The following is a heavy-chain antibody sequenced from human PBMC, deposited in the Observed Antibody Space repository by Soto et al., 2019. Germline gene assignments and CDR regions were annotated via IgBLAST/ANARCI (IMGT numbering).Heavy chain of an antibody. V-gene: IGHV4-39*01. J-gene: IGHJ6*03. D-gene: IGHD2-15*01. Sequence: SETLSLTCTVSCGSVSSGSYYWGWIRQPPGKGLEWIGRIYYSGNTYYNPSLKSRVTISIDTSKNQFSLKLSSVTAADTAMYYCARHVGGYYYYMDVWGKGTTVTVSS. CDR1: CGSVSSGSYY. CDR3: ARHVGGYYYYMDV. CDR2: IYYSGNT.